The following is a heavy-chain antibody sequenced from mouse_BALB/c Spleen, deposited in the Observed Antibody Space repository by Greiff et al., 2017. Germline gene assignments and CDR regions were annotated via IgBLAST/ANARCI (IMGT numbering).Heavy chain of an antibody. Sequence: DVKLVESGGGLVQPGGSMKLSCVASGFTFSNYWMNWVRQSPEKGLEWVAEIRLKSNNYATHYAESVKGRFTISRDDSKSSVYLQMNNLRAEDTGIYYCTRHYGSSYVRQYYFDYWGQGTTLTVSS. D-gene: IGHD1-1*01. CDR2: IRLKSNNYAT. CDR3: TRHYGSSYVRQYYFDY. CDR1: GFTFSNYW. J-gene: IGHJ2*01. V-gene: IGHV6-6*02.